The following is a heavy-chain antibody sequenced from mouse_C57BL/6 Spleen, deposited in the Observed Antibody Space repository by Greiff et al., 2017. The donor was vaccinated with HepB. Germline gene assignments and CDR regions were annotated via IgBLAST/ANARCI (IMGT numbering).Heavy chain of an antibody. CDR1: GYTFTSYW. CDR2: IDPSDSYT. J-gene: IGHJ3*01. D-gene: IGHD3-2*02. Sequence: QVQLQQPGAELVMPGASVKLSCKASGYTFTSYWMHWVKQRPGQGLEWIGEIDPSDSYTNYNQKFKGKSTLTVDKSSSTAYMQLSSLTSEDSAVYYCARWGSSGFAYWGQGTLVTVS. V-gene: IGHV1-69*01. CDR3: ARWGSSGFAY.